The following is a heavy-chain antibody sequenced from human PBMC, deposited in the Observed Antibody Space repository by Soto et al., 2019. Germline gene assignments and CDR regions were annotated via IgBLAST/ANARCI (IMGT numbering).Heavy chain of an antibody. J-gene: IGHJ6*03. CDR2: IYYSGST. V-gene: IGHV4-39*01. D-gene: IGHD4-4*01. CDR3: ARRYYSSKRYYYYYMDV. Sequence: SETLSLTCTVSGGSISSSSYYWGWIRQPPGKGLEWIGSIYYSGSTYYNPSLKSRVTISVDTSKNQFSLKLSSVTAADTAVYYCARRYYSSKRYYYYYMDVWGKGTTVTVSS. CDR1: GGSISSSSYY.